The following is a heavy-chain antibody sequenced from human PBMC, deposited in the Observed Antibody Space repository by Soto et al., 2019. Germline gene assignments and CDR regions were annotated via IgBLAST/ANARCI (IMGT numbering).Heavy chain of an antibody. CDR1: GGSFSGYY. D-gene: IGHD4-17*01. CDR3: ARGHLDDYGDYPLNY. V-gene: IGHV4-34*01. Sequence: PSETLSLTCAVYGGSFSGYYWSWIRQPPGKGLEWIGEINHSGSTNYNPSLKSRVTISVDTSKNQFSLKLSSETAADTAVYYCARGHLDDYGDYPLNYWGQGTLVTVSS. CDR2: INHSGST. J-gene: IGHJ4*02.